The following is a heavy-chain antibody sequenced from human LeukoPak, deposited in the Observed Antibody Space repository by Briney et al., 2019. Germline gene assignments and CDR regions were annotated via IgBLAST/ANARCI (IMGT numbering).Heavy chain of an antibody. D-gene: IGHD5-18*01. J-gene: IGHJ4*02. Sequence: PGGSLRLSCAIPGFTFDSYTMHWVRQAPGKGLEWVSGISGTDGRTYYADSVKGRFSMSRDNSKNTVSVQMNSLRAEDTAVYYCAKTGGYSYGSLDSWGQGTLVTVSS. CDR1: GFTFDSYT. CDR2: ISGTDGRT. V-gene: IGHV3-23*01. CDR3: AKTGGYSYGSLDS.